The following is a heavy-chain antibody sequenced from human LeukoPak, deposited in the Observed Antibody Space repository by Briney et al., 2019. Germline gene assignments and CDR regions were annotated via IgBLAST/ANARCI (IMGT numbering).Heavy chain of an antibody. CDR1: GGSFSGYY. CDR2: INHSGST. CDR3: ARGGYGSGPHWYFDL. Sequence: SETLSLTCAVYGGSFSGYYWSWIRQPPGKGLEWIGEINHSGSTNYNPSLKGRVTISVDTSKNQFSLKLSSVTAADTAVYYCARGGYGSGPHWYFDLWGRGTLVTVSS. J-gene: IGHJ2*01. D-gene: IGHD3-10*01. V-gene: IGHV4-34*01.